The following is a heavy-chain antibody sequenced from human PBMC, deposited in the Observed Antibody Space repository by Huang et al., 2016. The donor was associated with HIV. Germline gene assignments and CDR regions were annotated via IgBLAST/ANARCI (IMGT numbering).Heavy chain of an antibody. J-gene: IGHJ5*01. CDR3: AREIMISFGGPFDS. CDR2: INHAGVT. CDR1: GGSFSGYF. V-gene: IGHV4-34*02. D-gene: IGHD3-16*01. Sequence: QVQLEQWGAGLLKPSETLSLTCAVYGGSFSGYFWNWIRQSPGKGLEWIGQINHAGVTDYNPSLKSRGTISVDTSKNQFSLKLTSVTAADTAIYYCAREIMISFGGPFDSWGHGNLVTVSS.